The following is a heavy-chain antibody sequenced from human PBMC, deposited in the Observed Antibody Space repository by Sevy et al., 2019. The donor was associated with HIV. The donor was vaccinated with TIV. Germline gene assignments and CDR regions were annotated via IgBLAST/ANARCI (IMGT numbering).Heavy chain of an antibody. V-gene: IGHV1-2*02. Sequence: ASVKVSCKASGYNFTDYYMHWVRQAPGQGLEGMGWINPNSGDTNYAQKFQDRVTMTRDTSISTAYMELSRLRSDDTAVFYCASFANAADTQDYWGQGTLVTVSS. CDR2: INPNSGDT. J-gene: IGHJ4*02. CDR1: GYNFTDYY. D-gene: IGHD3-16*01. CDR3: ASFANAADTQDY.